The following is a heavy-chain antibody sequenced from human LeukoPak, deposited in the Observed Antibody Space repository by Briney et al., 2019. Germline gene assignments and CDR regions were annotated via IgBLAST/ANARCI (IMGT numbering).Heavy chain of an antibody. CDR2: ISGSGGST. J-gene: IGHJ4*02. CDR3: AKVRWDSSSSYYFDY. D-gene: IGHD6-6*01. Sequence: AGSLRLSCAASGFTFSSYAMSWVRQAPGKGLEWVSAISGSGGSTYYADSVNGRFTISRDNSKNTLYLQMNSLRAEGTAVYYCAKVRWDSSSSYYFDYWGQGTLVPVSS. V-gene: IGHV3-23*01. CDR1: GFTFSSYA.